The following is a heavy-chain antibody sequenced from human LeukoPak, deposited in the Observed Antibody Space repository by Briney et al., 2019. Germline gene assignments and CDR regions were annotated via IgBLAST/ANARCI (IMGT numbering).Heavy chain of an antibody. CDR1: GGSISSSSYY. V-gene: IGHV4-39*01. D-gene: IGHD6-13*01. Sequence: SETLSLTCTVSGGSISSSSYYWGWIRQPPGKGMEWIGSIYYSGSTYYNPSLKSRVTISIDTSKNQFSLKLNSVTAADTAVYYCARLTSSSPSDYWGQGTLVTVSS. CDR2: IYYSGST. J-gene: IGHJ4*02. CDR3: ARLTSSSPSDY.